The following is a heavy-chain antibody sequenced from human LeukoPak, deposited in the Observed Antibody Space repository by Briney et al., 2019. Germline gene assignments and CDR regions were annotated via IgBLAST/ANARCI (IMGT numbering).Heavy chain of an antibody. CDR1: GGSISSYY. J-gene: IGHJ2*01. D-gene: IGHD3-22*01. V-gene: IGHV4-4*07. CDR2: IHTSGSI. CDR3: ARDSYYDKLLSYWYFDL. Sequence: SETLSLTCTVSGGSISSYYWSWIRQPAGKGLEWIGRIHTSGSINYNPSLKSRVTMSVDTSKNQFSLKLSSVTAADTAVYYCARDSYYDKLLSYWYFDLWGRGTLVTVSS.